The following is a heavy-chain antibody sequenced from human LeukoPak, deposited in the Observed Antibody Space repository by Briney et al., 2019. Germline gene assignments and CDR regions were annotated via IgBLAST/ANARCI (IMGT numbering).Heavy chain of an antibody. CDR3: AKPPRGIAAAGLDC. Sequence: GRSLRLSCAASGFTFSSYGMHWVRQAPGKGLEWVAVISYDGSSKYYADSVKGRFTISRDNSKNTLYLQMNSLRAEDTAVYYCAKPPRGIAAAGLDCWGQGTLVTVSS. CDR1: GFTFSSYG. V-gene: IGHV3-30*18. CDR2: ISYDGSSK. D-gene: IGHD6-13*01. J-gene: IGHJ4*02.